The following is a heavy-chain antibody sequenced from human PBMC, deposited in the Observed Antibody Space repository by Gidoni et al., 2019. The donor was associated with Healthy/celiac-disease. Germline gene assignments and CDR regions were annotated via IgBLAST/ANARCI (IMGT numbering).Heavy chain of an antibody. CDR2: IAYDGSNK. V-gene: IGHV3-30*18. Sequence: QVQLVESGGGVVQPRRSLRLSCAASGFTFSSSVMHWVRQAPGKGLEWVAVIAYDGSNKYYADSVKGRFTISRDNSKNTLYLQMNSLRAEDTAVYYCAKEYGDFLHYYYYYGMDVWGQGTTVTVSS. D-gene: IGHD4-17*01. CDR1: GFTFSSSV. CDR3: AKEYGDFLHYYYYYGMDV. J-gene: IGHJ6*02.